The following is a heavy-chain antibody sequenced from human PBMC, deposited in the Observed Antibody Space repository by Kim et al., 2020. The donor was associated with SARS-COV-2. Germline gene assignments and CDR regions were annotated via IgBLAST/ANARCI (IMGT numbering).Heavy chain of an antibody. J-gene: IGHJ4*02. D-gene: IGHD3-3*01. V-gene: IGHV3-23*01. Sequence: GGSLRLSCAASGFTFSSYAMSWVRQAPGKGLEWVSAISGSGGSTYYADSVKGRFTISRDNSKNTLYLQMNSLRAEDTAVYYCARQGLREWLLWEGYFDYWGQGTLVTVSS. CDR2: ISGSGGST. CDR1: GFTFSSYA. CDR3: ARQGLREWLLWEGYFDY.